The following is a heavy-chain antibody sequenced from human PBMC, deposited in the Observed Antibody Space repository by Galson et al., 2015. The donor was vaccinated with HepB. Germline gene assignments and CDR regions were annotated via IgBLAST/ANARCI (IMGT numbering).Heavy chain of an antibody. CDR2: IKQDGSEK. V-gene: IGHV3-7*03. CDR1: GFTFSSYW. D-gene: IGHD2-2*01. J-gene: IGHJ4*02. CDR3: VSEIHFRVPAPTFDY. Sequence: SLRLSCAASGFTFSSYWMSWVRQAPGKGLEWVANIKQDGSEKYYVDSVKGRFTISRDNAKNSLYLQMNSLRAEDTAVYYCVSEIHFRVPAPTFDYWGQGTLVTVSS.